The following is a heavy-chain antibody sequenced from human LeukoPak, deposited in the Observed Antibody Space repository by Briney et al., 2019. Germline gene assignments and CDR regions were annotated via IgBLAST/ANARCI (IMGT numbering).Heavy chain of an antibody. CDR2: ISSSSSYI. CDR1: GFTFSSYS. Sequence: GGTLRLSCAASGFTFSSYSMNWVRQAPGKGLEWVPYISSSSSYIYYADSVKGRFTISRDNAKNSLYLQMNSLRAEDTAVYYCASGKRGYSYGFDYWGQGTLVTVSS. D-gene: IGHD5-18*01. J-gene: IGHJ4*02. CDR3: ASGKRGYSYGFDY. V-gene: IGHV3-21*01.